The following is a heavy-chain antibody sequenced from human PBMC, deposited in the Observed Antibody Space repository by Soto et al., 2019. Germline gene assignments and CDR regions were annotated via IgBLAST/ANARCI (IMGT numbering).Heavy chain of an antibody. CDR2: IIPIFGTP. Sequence: QVQLVQSGAEVKKPGSSMKVSCKASGGSFSSYAISWVRQAPGQGLEWMGGIIPIFGTPTYAQKFQGRVTITADESTSTAYMELSSLRTEDTALYYCAREYRSSSGRFDNWGQGTLVTVSS. CDR1: GGSFSSYA. J-gene: IGHJ4*02. V-gene: IGHV1-69*01. CDR3: AREYRSSSGRFDN. D-gene: IGHD6-6*01.